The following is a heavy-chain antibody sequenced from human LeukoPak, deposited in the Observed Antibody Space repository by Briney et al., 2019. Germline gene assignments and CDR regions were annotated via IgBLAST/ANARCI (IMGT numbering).Heavy chain of an antibody. CDR3: AYPFDYYGSGSYDSFDY. CDR2: IYYSGST. V-gene: IGHV4-59*05. D-gene: IGHD3-10*01. J-gene: IGHJ4*02. Sequence: PGGSLRLSCAASGFTFSSNYMSWVRQAPGKGLEWIGSIYYSGSTYYNPSLKSRVTISVDTSKNQFSLKLSSVTAADTAVYYCAYPFDYYGSGSYDSFDYWGQGTLVTVSS. CDR1: GFTFSSNY.